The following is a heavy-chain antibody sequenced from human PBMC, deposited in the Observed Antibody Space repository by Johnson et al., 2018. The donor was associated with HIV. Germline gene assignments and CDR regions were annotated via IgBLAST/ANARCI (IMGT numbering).Heavy chain of an antibody. CDR2: IKSKTAGGTT. D-gene: IGHD4-23*01. CDR3: TTDLVTPHAFDI. Sequence: MQLVESGGGVVQPGRSLRLSCAASGFTFSNAWMSWVRQAPGKGLEWVGRIKSKTAGGTTDYAAPVKGRFTISRDDSKNTLYLQMNSLKTEDTAVYYCTTDLVTPHAFDIWGQGTMVTVSS. CDR1: GFTFSNAW. J-gene: IGHJ3*02. V-gene: IGHV3-15*01.